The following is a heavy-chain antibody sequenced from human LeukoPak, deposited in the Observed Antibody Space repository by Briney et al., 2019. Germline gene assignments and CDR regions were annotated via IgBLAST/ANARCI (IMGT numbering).Heavy chain of an antibody. CDR1: GGSISSYQ. D-gene: IGHD2-2*02. CDR2: INHSGST. Sequence: SETLSLTCTVSGGSISSYQWSWIRQPPGKGLEWIGEINHSGSTNYNPSLKSRVTISVDTSKNQFSLKLSSVTAADTAVYYCARGREDIVVVPAAIAPYYFDYWGQGTLVTVSS. CDR3: ARGREDIVVVPAAIAPYYFDY. J-gene: IGHJ4*02. V-gene: IGHV4-34*01.